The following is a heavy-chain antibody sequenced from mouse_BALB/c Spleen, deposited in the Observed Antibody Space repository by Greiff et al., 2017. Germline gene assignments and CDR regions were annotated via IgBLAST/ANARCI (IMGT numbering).Heavy chain of an antibody. J-gene: IGHJ2*01. CDR3: ATNYYGRGYYFDY. CDR1: GFTFSSYG. D-gene: IGHD1-1*01. CDR2: INSNGGST. V-gene: IGHV5-6-3*01. Sequence: EVHLVESGGGLVQPGGSLKLSCAASGFTFSSYGMSWVRQTPDKRLELVATINSNGGSTYYPDSVKGRFTISRDNAKNTLYLQMSSLKSEDTAMYYCATNYYGRGYYFDYWGQGTTLTVSS.